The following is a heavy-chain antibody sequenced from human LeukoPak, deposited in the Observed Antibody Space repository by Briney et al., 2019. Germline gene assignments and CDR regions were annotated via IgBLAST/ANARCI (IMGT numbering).Heavy chain of an antibody. V-gene: IGHV4-59*01. Sequence: SETLSLTCTVSGDPINSYYWSWIRQPPGKGLEWIGHIYYSGSTNYNPSLKSRVTISIDTSKNQFSLKLSSVTAADTAVYYCARTAYAGFFDLWGRGTLVTVSS. J-gene: IGHJ2*01. CDR1: GDPINSYY. D-gene: IGHD2-21*01. CDR3: ARTAYAGFFDL. CDR2: IYYSGST.